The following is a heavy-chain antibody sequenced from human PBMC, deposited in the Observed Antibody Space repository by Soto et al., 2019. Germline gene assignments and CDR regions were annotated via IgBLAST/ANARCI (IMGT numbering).Heavy chain of an antibody. CDR2: IYSGGST. J-gene: IGHJ6*02. CDR1: GFTVSSNY. D-gene: IGHD5-12*01. CDR3: ARASTIRGFFGMDV. V-gene: IGHV3-66*01. Sequence: GGSLRLSCAASGFTVSSNYMSWVRQAPGKGLEWVSVIYSGGSTYYADSVKGRFTISRDNSKNTLYLQMNSLRAADTAVYYCARASTIRGFFGMDVWGQGTTVTVSS.